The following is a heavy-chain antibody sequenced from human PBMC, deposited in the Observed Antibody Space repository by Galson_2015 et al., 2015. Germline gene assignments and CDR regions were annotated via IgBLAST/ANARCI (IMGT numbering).Heavy chain of an antibody. Sequence: SLRLSCAASGLTFSTYWMHWVRQAPGKGLVWVSRINHDGSYTNYADSVKGRFTISRDNAKNTLSLQMNSLRAEDTAVYYCASLNNCEYIRSSWGQGTLVTVSS. J-gene: IGHJ4*02. CDR3: ASLNNCEYIRSS. D-gene: IGHD6-6*01. CDR2: INHDGSYT. CDR1: GLTFSTYW. V-gene: IGHV3-74*01.